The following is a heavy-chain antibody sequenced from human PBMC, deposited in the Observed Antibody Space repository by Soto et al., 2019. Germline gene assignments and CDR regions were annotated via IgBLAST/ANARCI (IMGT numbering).Heavy chain of an antibody. Sequence: ASVKVSCKASGYTFPSYGISWVRQATGQGLEWMGIINPYSGSTSYAQKFQGRVTMTRDTSTSTVYMELSSLRSEDTAVYYCARDPGGYSYGYGGYWGQGTLVTVSS. J-gene: IGHJ4*02. D-gene: IGHD5-18*01. CDR1: GYTFPSYG. CDR2: INPYSGST. CDR3: ARDPGGYSYGYGGY. V-gene: IGHV1-46*01.